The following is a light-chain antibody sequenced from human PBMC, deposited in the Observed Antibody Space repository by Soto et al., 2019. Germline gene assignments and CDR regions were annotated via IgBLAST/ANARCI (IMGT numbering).Light chain of an antibody. J-gene: IGLJ2*01. V-gene: IGLV1-40*01. CDR3: QSYDSSLSGWL. CDR1: SSNIGAGYD. Sequence: QSVLTQPPSVSGAPGQRVTISCTGCSSNIGAGYDVHWYQQLPGTAPKLLVHGNTDRPSGVPDRFSGSKSGTSASLAITGLQAEDEADYYCQSYDSSLSGWLFGGGTKVTVL. CDR2: GNT.